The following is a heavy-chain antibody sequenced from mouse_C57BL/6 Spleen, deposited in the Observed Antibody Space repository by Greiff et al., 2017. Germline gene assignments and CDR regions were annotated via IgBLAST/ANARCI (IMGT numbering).Heavy chain of an antibody. CDR1: GYTFTDYY. CDR3: ASESYYAMDY. J-gene: IGHJ4*01. CDR2: INPNNGGT. V-gene: IGHV1-26*01. Sequence: VQLQQSGPELVKPGASVKISCKASGYTFTDYYMNWVKQSHGKSLEWIGDINPNNGGTSYNQKFKGKATLTVDKSSSTAYMELRSLTSEDSAVYDCASESYYAMDYWGQGTSVTVSS.